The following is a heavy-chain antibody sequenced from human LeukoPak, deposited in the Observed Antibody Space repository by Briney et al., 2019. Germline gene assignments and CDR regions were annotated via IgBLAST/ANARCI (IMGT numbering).Heavy chain of an antibody. J-gene: IGHJ4*02. D-gene: IGHD3-22*01. CDR1: GFTVSSNY. CDR2: ISTDGTT. Sequence: GGSLRLSCAASGFTVSSNYMSWVRQAPGKGLEWVSLISTDGTTYNADSVKGRFTISRDNSRNTLYLQMNSLRAEDTAVYYCASEITMISPSGYWGQGTLVTVSS. V-gene: IGHV3-53*01. CDR3: ASEITMISPSGY.